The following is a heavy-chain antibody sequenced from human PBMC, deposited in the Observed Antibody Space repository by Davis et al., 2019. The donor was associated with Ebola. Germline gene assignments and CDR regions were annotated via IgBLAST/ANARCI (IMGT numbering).Heavy chain of an antibody. CDR1: GGSISSYY. CDR3: ARGRVVVTARKLDP. D-gene: IGHD2-21*02. J-gene: IGHJ5*02. Sequence: MPSETLSLTCTVSGGSISSYYWSWIRQPPGKGLEWIGSIYYSGSTYYNPSLKSRVTISVDTSKNQFSLKLSSVTAADTAVYYCARGRVVVTARKLDPWGQGTLVTVSS. CDR2: IYYSGST. V-gene: IGHV4-59*05.